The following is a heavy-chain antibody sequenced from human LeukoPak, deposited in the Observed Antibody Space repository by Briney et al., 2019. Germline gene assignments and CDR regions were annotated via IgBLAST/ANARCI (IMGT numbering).Heavy chain of an antibody. CDR2: IYYSRST. D-gene: IGHD3-10*01. J-gene: IGHJ4*02. V-gene: IGHV4-59*01. CDR1: GGSISSYY. CDR3: ARAEYYFDY. Sequence: SETLSLTCTVSGGSISSYYWSWIRQPPGKGLEWIGYIYYSRSTNYNPSLKSRVTISVDTSKNQFSLKLSSVTAADTAVYYCARAEYYFDYWGQGTLVTVSS.